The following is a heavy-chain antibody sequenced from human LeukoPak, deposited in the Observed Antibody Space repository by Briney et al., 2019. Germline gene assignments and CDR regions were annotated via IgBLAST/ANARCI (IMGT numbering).Heavy chain of an antibody. CDR3: ARRSRLRAAFDY. CDR1: GGSISSDY. Sequence: SETLSLTCTVSGGSISSDYWSWIRQPPGKGLEWIGYIYFSGSTNYNPSLKSRVTISVDTSKTQLSLKLSSVTAADTAVYYCARRSRLRAAFDYWGQGTLVTVSS. CDR2: IYFSGST. D-gene: IGHD1-26*01. V-gene: IGHV4-59*01. J-gene: IGHJ4*02.